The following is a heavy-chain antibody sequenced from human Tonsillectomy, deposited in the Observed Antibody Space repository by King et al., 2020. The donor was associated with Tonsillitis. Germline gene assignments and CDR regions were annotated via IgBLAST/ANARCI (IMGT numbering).Heavy chain of an antibody. Sequence: VQLVESGGGLVKPGGSLRLSCAASGFIFSDYYMNWIRQAPGKGLEWVSYITGNDGTIYYADSVKGRFTISRDDAKNSLYLQMNSLRVEDTAIYYCARTFRRGATYYDYVFDSWGQGTLVTVSS. CDR3: ARTFRRGATYYDYVFDS. D-gene: IGHD3-16*01. CDR2: ITGNDGTI. CDR1: GFIFSDYY. V-gene: IGHV3-11*01. J-gene: IGHJ4*02.